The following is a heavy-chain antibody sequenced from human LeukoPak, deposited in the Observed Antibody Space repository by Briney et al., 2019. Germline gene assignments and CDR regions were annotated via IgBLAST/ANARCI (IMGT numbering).Heavy chain of an antibody. D-gene: IGHD6-13*01. J-gene: IGHJ6*03. CDR3: ARDRGYSSTWSFGKHYYMGV. V-gene: IGHV3-33*07. CDR2: IWYDGSHK. Sequence: GGSLRLSCAASGFTFSSYGMYWVRQAPGKGLEWVAVIWYDGSHKSYANSVKGRFTISRDNPKNILYLHMNSLRADDTAVYFCARDRGYSSTWSFGKHYYMGVWGKGTTVTVSS. CDR1: GFTFSSYG.